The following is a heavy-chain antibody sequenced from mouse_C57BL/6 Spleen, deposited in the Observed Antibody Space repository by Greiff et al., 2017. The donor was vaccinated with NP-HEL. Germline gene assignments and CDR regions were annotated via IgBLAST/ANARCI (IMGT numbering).Heavy chain of an antibody. Sequence: QVQLQQSGPELVKPGASVKISCKASGYAFSSSWMNWVKQRPGKGLEWIGRIYPGDGDTNYNGKFKGKATLTADKSSSTDYMQLSSLTSEDSAVYFCAREFLLLRDYAMVYWGQGTSVTVSS. J-gene: IGHJ4*01. CDR3: AREFLLLRDYAMVY. CDR2: IYPGDGDT. CDR1: GYAFSSSW. V-gene: IGHV1-82*01. D-gene: IGHD1-1*01.